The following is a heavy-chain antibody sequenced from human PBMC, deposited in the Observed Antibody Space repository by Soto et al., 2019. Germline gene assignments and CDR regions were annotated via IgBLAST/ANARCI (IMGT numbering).Heavy chain of an antibody. V-gene: IGHV3-9*01. CDR1: GFVFDDYA. CDR2: ISWNSDRV. D-gene: IGHD7-27*01. CDR3: AREAQTNLGTGGFDY. J-gene: IGHJ4*02. Sequence: GGSLRLSCGASGFVFDDYAMHWVRRPPGGGLEWVSGISWNSDRVAYADSVQGRFSISRDNAKNSLYLEMNSVRGEDTAFYYCAREAQTNLGTGGFDYWGQGILVTVSS.